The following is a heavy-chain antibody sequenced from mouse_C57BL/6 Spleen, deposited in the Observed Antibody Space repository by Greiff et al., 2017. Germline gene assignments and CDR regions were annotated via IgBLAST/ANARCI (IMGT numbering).Heavy chain of an antibody. V-gene: IGHV14-3*01. CDR3: ARDDYDEALFAY. CDR2: IDPANGNT. CDR1: GFNIKNTY. D-gene: IGHD2-4*01. J-gene: IGHJ3*01. Sequence: VQLQQPVAELVRPGASVKLSCTASGFNIKNTYMHWVKQRPEQGLEWIGRIDPANGNTKYAPKFQGKATITADTSSNTAYLQLSGLTSEDTAIYNCARDDYDEALFAYWGQGTLVTVSA.